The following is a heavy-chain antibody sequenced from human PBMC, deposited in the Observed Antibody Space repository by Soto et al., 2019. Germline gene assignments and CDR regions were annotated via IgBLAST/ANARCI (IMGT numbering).Heavy chain of an antibody. CDR2: IDPDSGDT. CDR1: GYTFTGYY. Sequence: GASVKVSCKTSGYTFTGYYMHWVRQAPGQGLQWMGWIDPDSGDTKYAQKFQGRVTMTRDTSISTAYMELSRLRSDDTAVYYCAKNLLVTTPDGFDIWGQGAMVTVSS. J-gene: IGHJ3*02. CDR3: AKNLLVTTPDGFDI. V-gene: IGHV1-2*02. D-gene: IGHD3-22*01.